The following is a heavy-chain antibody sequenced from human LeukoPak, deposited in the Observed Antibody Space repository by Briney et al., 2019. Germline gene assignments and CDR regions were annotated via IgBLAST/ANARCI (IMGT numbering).Heavy chain of an antibody. Sequence: ASETLSLTCTVSGGSISSYYWSWIRQPAGKGLEWIGRIYTSGSTNYNPSLKSRVTMSVDTSKNQFSLKLSSVTAADTAVYYCASDYGDYVPLDVWRKGTTVTVSP. J-gene: IGHJ6*04. CDR1: GGSISSYY. D-gene: IGHD4-17*01. CDR3: ASDYGDYVPLDV. CDR2: IYTSGST. V-gene: IGHV4-4*07.